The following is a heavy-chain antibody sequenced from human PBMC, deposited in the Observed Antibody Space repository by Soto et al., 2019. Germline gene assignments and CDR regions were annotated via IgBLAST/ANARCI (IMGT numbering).Heavy chain of an antibody. CDR2: IYYSGST. CDR3: ASGYCSGGSCYYFDY. V-gene: IGHV4-61*01. D-gene: IGHD2-15*01. J-gene: IGHJ4*02. Sequence: SETLSLTCTASGGSVSSGSYYWSWIRQPPGKGLEWIGYIYYSGSTNYNPSLKSRVTISVDTSKNQFSLKLSSVTAADTAVYYCASGYCSGGSCYYFDYWGQGTLVTVSS. CDR1: GGSVSSGSYY.